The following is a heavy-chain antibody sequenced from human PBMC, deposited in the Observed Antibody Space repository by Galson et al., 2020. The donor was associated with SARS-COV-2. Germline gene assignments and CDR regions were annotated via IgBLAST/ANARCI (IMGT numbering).Heavy chain of an antibody. Sequence: GESLKISCAASRFSFSSYAMSWVRQAPGKGLEWVSSISGSGGTTYYADSVKGRFTISRDNSKNTLYLQMNGLRAEDTAVYYCAKDYYGSGNYYKEFFQHWDQGTLVTVSS. J-gene: IGHJ1*01. CDR3: AKDYYGSGNYYKEFFQH. CDR1: RFSFSSYA. D-gene: IGHD3-10*01. V-gene: IGHV3-23*01. CDR2: ISGSGGTT.